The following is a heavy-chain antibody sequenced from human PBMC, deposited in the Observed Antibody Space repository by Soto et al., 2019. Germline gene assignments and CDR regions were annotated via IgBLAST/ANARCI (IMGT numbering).Heavy chain of an antibody. D-gene: IGHD2-15*01. Sequence: QMQLVQSGPEVKKPGTSVKVSCKASGFTFTSSAVQWVRQARGQRLEWIGWIVVGSGNTNYAQKFQERVTITRDMSTSTAYMELSSMRSEDTAVYYYAADRGGYCSGGSCYCDYYYGMDVWGQGTTVTVSS. V-gene: IGHV1-58*01. CDR1: GFTFTSSA. CDR2: IVVGSGNT. CDR3: AADRGGYCSGGSCYCDYYYGMDV. J-gene: IGHJ6*02.